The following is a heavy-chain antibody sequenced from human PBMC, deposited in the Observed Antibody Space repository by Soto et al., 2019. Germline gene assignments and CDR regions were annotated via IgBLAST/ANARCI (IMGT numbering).Heavy chain of an antibody. V-gene: IGHV3-30*18. CDR3: AKVGFHLAVAGTPPPSFFSGLAV. J-gene: IGHJ6*02. D-gene: IGHD6-19*01. Sequence: PGGSLRLSCAASGFTFSVYGMHWVRQAPGKGLEWVALVSYDGSIKYYADSVKGRFTISRDNSKNTLYLQMNSLRVEDTAVYYCAKVGFHLAVAGTPPPSFFSGLAVGGQGPRVTVPS. CDR1: GFTFSVYG. CDR2: VSYDGSIK.